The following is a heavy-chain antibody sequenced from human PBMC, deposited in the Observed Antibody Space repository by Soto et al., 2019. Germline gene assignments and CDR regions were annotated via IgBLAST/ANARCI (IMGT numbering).Heavy chain of an antibody. CDR3: ARVESILWFGELLSPMDV. CDR1: GGSISIYY. CDR2: IYYSGST. J-gene: IGHJ6*02. D-gene: IGHD3-10*01. V-gene: IGHV4-59*01. Sequence: PSETLSLTCTVSGGSISIYYWSWIRQPPGKGLEWIGYIYYSGSTNYNPSLKSRVTISVDTSKNQFSLKLSSVTAADTAVYYCARVESILWFGELLSPMDVWGQGTTVTVSS.